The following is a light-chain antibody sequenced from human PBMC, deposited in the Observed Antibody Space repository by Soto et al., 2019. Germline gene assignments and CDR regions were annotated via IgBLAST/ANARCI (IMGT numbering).Light chain of an antibody. J-gene: IGKJ3*01. Sequence: EIVLTQSPDTLSLSPGERATLSCRASQSVGSSLAWYQQKPGQAPRLLIYDASNRATGIPARFSGSGSGTDFTLPISSPEPEDSAVYDCQQRSNWPPEVTFGPGTKVDIK. CDR1: QSVGSS. CDR2: DAS. V-gene: IGKV3-11*01. CDR3: QQRSNWPPEVT.